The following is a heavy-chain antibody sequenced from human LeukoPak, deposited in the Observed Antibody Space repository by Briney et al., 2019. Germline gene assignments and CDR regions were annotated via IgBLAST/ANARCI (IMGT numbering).Heavy chain of an antibody. D-gene: IGHD3-3*01. J-gene: IGHJ4*02. Sequence: PGGSLRLSCAASGFTFSSYAMSWVRQAPGQGLEWVSAISGSGGSTYYADSVKGRFTISRDNSKNTLYLQMNSLRAEDTAVYYCAKEAYYDFWSGYYYFDYWGQGTLVTVSS. CDR3: AKEAYYDFWSGYYYFDY. CDR1: GFTFSSYA. CDR2: ISGSGGST. V-gene: IGHV3-23*01.